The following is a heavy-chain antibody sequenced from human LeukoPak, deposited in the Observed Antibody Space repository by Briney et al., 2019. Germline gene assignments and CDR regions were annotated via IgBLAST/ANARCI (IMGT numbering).Heavy chain of an antibody. CDR1: GFTSSSYW. CDR2: INQDGSEK. CDR3: ARVTGDTSSYRPCNY. Sequence: GGSLRLSCAASGFTSSSYWMNWVRQAPGKGLEWVANINQDGSEKYYVDSVKGRFTISRDNAKNSLYLQMNSLRAEDTAMYYCARVTGDTSSYRPCNYWGQGTLVTVSS. D-gene: IGHD3-22*01. V-gene: IGHV3-7*01. J-gene: IGHJ4*02.